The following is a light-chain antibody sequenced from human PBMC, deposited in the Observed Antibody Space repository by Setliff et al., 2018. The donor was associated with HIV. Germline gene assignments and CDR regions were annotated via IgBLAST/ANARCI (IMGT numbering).Light chain of an antibody. Sequence: QSALTQPASVSGSPGQSITISCTGTSSDIGGYNYVSWYQHHPGKAPQLIIYEVSNRPSGISNRFSGSKSGNTASLTISGLQAEDEADYYCSSYTSTNTLGVFGGGTK. V-gene: IGLV2-14*01. J-gene: IGLJ3*02. CDR2: EVS. CDR1: SSDIGGYNY. CDR3: SSYTSTNTLGV.